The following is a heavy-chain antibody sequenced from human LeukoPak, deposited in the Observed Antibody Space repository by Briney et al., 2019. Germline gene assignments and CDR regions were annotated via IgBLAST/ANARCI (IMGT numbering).Heavy chain of an antibody. D-gene: IGHD6-13*01. J-gene: IGHJ4*02. V-gene: IGHV3-53*01. CDR2: IYSGGST. CDR1: GFTVSSNY. CDR3: ARGPRSIAAAGTDNY. Sequence: PGGSLRLSCAASGFTVSSNYMSWVRQAPGKGLEWVSVIYSGGSTYYADSVKGRFTISRDNSKNTLYLQMNSLRAEDTAVYYCARGPRSIAAAGTDNYWGQGTLVTVSS.